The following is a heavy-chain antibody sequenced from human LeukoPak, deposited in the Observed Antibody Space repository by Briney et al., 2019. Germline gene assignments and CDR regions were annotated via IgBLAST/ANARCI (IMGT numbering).Heavy chain of an antibody. Sequence: SETLSLTCAVYGGSFSGYYWSWIRQPPGKGLEWIGEIDHSGSTNYNPSLKSRVTISVDTSKNQFSLKLSSVTAADTAVYYCARGSYDFWSGYYSPYNWFDPWGQGTLVTVSS. CDR3: ARGSYDFWSGYYSPYNWFDP. J-gene: IGHJ5*02. V-gene: IGHV4-34*01. D-gene: IGHD3-3*01. CDR1: GGSFSGYY. CDR2: IDHSGST.